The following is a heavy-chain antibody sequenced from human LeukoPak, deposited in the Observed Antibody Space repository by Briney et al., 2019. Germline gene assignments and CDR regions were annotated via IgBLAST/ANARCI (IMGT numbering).Heavy chain of an antibody. CDR2: ISAYNGNT. CDR1: GYTFTSYG. CDR3: ASEGYATSVGATPYFDY. V-gene: IGHV1-18*01. D-gene: IGHD1-26*01. J-gene: IGHJ4*02. Sequence: GASVKVSCKASGYTFTSYGISWVRQAPGQGLEWMGWISAYNGNTNYAQKLQGRVTMTTDTSTSTAYMELRSLRSDDTAVYYCASEGYATSVGATPYFDYWGQGTLVTVSS.